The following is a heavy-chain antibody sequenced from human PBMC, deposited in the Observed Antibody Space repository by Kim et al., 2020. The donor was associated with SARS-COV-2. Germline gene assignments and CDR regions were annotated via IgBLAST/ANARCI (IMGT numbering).Heavy chain of an antibody. CDR1: GFTFSSYA. V-gene: IGHV3-30*04. Sequence: GGSLRLSCAASGFTFSSYAMHWVRQAPGKGLEWVAVISYDGSNKYYADSVKGRFTISRDNSKNTLYLQMNSLRAEDTAVYYCASERYYYDNSGQFDYWGQGTLVTVSS. J-gene: IGHJ4*02. D-gene: IGHD3-22*01. CDR3: ASERYYYDNSGQFDY. CDR2: ISYDGSNK.